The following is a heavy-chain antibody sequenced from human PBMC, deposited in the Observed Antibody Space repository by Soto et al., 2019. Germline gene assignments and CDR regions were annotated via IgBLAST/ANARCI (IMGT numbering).Heavy chain of an antibody. V-gene: IGHV3-33*01. CDR1: GFTFSSHG. Sequence: PGGSLRLSCGASGFTFSSHGMHWVRQAPGKGLEWVAVIRYDGSNKYYADSVKGRFTISRDNSKNTLYLQMNSLRAEDTAVYYSARGRGYSSSWSIYYFDFWGQGTQVTVSS. CDR2: IRYDGSNK. CDR3: ARGRGYSSSWSIYYFDF. D-gene: IGHD6-13*01. J-gene: IGHJ4*02.